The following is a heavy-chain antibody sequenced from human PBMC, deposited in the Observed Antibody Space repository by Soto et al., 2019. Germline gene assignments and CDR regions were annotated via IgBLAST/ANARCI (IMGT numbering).Heavy chain of an antibody. V-gene: IGHV1-2*02. Sequence: GASVKVSCKASGYTFTGYYMHWVRQAPGQGLEWMGWINPNSGGTNYAQKFQGRVTMTRDTSISTAYMELSRLRSDDTAVYYCARANVVVVAATQEYYFDYWGRGTLVTVSS. D-gene: IGHD2-15*01. CDR1: GYTFTGYY. J-gene: IGHJ4*02. CDR2: INPNSGGT. CDR3: ARANVVVVAATQEYYFDY.